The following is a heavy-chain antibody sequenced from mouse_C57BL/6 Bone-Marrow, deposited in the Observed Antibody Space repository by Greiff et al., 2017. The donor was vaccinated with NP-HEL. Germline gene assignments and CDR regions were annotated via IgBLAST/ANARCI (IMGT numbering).Heavy chain of an antibody. CDR2: ISNLAYSI. V-gene: IGHV5-15*01. Sequence: EVQLVESGGGLVQPGGSLKLSCAASGFTFSDYGMAWVRQAPRKGPEWVAFISNLAYSIYYADTVTGRFTISRENAKNTLYLEMSSLRSEDTAMYYCARQRGYYDYGEGYFDVWGTGTTVTVSS. CDR3: ARQRGYYDYGEGYFDV. CDR1: GFTFSDYG. D-gene: IGHD2-4*01. J-gene: IGHJ1*03.